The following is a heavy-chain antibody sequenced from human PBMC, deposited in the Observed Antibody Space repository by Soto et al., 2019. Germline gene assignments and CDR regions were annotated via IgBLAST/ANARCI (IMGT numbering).Heavy chain of an antibody. CDR2: IKSKTDGGTT. D-gene: IGHD3-22*01. CDR1: GFTFSNAW. CDR3: TTDPVTMIVVVPSSG. V-gene: IGHV3-15*07. Sequence: PGGSLRLSCAASGFTFSNAWMNWVRQGPGKGLEWVGRIKSKTDGGTTDYAAPVKGRFTISRDDSKNTLYLQMNSLKTEDTAVYYCTTDPVTMIVVVPSSGWGQGTLVTVSS. J-gene: IGHJ4*02.